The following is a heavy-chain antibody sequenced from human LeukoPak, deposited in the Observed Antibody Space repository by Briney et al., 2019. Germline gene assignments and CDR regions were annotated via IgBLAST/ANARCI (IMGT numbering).Heavy chain of an antibody. CDR1: GFTFSIYA. Sequence: GGSLRLSCATSGFTFSIYAMTWVRQAPGKGLEWVSTISGSGGSTYYADSVKGRFTISSDNSKNTLYLQMNRLRAEDTAVYYCAKGSTVTPGNVNWFDTWGQGTLVTVSS. CDR2: ISGSGGST. CDR3: AKGSTVTPGNVNWFDT. D-gene: IGHD4-17*01. J-gene: IGHJ5*02. V-gene: IGHV3-23*01.